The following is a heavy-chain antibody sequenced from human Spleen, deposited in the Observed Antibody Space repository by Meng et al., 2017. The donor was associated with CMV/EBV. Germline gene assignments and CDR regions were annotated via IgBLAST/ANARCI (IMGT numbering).Heavy chain of an antibody. V-gene: IGHV4-4*07. D-gene: IGHD3-16*01. CDR2: IHVIGHT. J-gene: IGHJ4*02. CDR1: GASVKNFN. Sequence: HAQIPGAGPALVRPSETLSLPAIVSGASVKNFNWNLVPQPAGLELEWIVLIHVIGHTVYNPSLKSRVIVSLDASKSQFSLTLNSVSAADTATYYCAGSRPGGGACDYWCQGILVTVSS. CDR3: AGSRPGGGACDY.